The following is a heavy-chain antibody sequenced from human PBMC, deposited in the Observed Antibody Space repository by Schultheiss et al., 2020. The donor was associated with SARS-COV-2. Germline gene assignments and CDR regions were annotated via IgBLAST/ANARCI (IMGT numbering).Heavy chain of an antibody. CDR3: AKDRSSWQIDY. CDR1: GFTFSSYE. CDR2: ISSSGST. J-gene: IGHJ4*02. Sequence: GGSLRLSCAASGFTFSSYEMNWVRQAPGKGLEWVSYISSSGSTYYADSVKGRFTISRDNSKNTLYLQMNSLRAEDTAVYYCAKDRSSWQIDYWGQGTLVTVSS. V-gene: IGHV3-48*03. D-gene: IGHD6-13*01.